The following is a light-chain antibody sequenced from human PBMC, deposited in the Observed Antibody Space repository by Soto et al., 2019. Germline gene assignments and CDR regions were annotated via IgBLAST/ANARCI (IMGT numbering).Light chain of an antibody. CDR1: QSVSSY. CDR2: DAS. V-gene: IGKV3-11*01. Sequence: EIVLTQSPATLSLSPGERATLSCRASQSVSSYLAWYQQKPGQAPRLLIYDASNRATGIPARFSGSGSGTDFTLTISCREPEDFAVYYCQQRSNSLTFGPGTKVDIK. CDR3: QQRSNSLT. J-gene: IGKJ3*01.